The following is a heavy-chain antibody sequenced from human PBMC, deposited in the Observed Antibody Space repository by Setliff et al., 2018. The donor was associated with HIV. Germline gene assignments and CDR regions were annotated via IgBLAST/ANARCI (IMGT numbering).Heavy chain of an antibody. CDR2: ITHSGSS. CDR1: GFSISSGFF. CDR3: ARTKAYTVMGFDY. J-gene: IGHJ4*02. V-gene: IGHV4-38-2*01. Sequence: PSETLSLTCAVSGFSISSGFFWGWVRQPPGKGLEWIGSITHSGSSWLNPSLKSRVNISVYTSKNQFTLNLSSVTAADTAVYYCARTKAYTVMGFDYWGQGTLVTVSS. D-gene: IGHD5-18*01.